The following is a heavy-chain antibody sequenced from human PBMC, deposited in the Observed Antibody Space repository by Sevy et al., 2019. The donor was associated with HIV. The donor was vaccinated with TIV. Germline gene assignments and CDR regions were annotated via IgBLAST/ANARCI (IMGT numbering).Heavy chain of an antibody. V-gene: IGHV4-39*02. J-gene: IGHJ4*02. CDR3: ATGRRSGSPFDS. CDR1: GGSVTTTGYY. CDR2: IYYGGNT. Sequence: SETLSLTCIVSGGSVTTTGYYWGWVSQPPGKGLEWIGNIYYGGNTFYKPSLKSRVSISVDTSNNRFSLKLNSVTAADTAVYYCATGRRSGSPFDSWGQGTLVTVSS. D-gene: IGHD6-19*01.